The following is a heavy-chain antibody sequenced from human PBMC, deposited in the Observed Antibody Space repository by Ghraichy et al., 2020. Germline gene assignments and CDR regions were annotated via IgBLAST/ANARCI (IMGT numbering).Heavy chain of an antibody. J-gene: IGHJ5*02. D-gene: IGHD4/OR15-4a*01. CDR3: AHGAREGDWFDP. V-gene: IGHV4-59*01. CDR2: IYYSGST. CDR1: GGSISSYY. Sequence: SETLSLTCTVSGGSISSYYWSWIRQPPGKGLEWIGYIYYSGSTNYNPSLKSRVTISVDTSKNQFSLKLSSVTAADTAVYYCAHGAREGDWFDPWGQGTLVTVSS.